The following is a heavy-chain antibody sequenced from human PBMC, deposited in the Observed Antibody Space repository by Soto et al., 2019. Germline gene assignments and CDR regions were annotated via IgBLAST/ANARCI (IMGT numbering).Heavy chain of an antibody. CDR3: AALESFHRAAY. CDR1: GFTFSDDA. V-gene: IGHV3-23*01. CDR2: INYNGVGT. D-gene: IGHD2-21*01. J-gene: IGHJ4*02. Sequence: PAGTLRLSCTVSGFTFSDDAMSCVRQDPGKGLEWVSSINYNGVGTYYADSVKGRFTISRDNSKHTLFLLMNGLCAGDGSVYYCAALESFHRAAYWGQGTLVTVSS.